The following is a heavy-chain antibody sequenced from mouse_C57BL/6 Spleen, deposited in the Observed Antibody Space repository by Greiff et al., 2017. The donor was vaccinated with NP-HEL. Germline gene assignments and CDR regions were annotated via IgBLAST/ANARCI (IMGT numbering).Heavy chain of an antibody. CDR3: ARGSFTGTFAY. D-gene: IGHD4-1*01. CDR2: IWSGGST. V-gene: IGHV2-2*01. J-gene: IGHJ3*01. CDR1: GFSLTSYG. Sequence: VKLVESGPGLVQPSQSLSITCTVSGFSLTSYGVHWVRQSPGKGLEWLGVIWSGGSTDYNAAFISRLSISKDNSKSQVFFKMNSLQADDTAIYYCARGSFTGTFAYWGQGTLVTVSA.